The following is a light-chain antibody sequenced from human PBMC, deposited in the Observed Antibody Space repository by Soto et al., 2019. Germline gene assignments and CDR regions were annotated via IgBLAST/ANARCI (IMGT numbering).Light chain of an antibody. CDR2: DVS. V-gene: IGLV2-14*03. CDR1: SSDVGGYNY. CDR3: SSYTTSSFVV. Sequence: QSVLTQPASVSGSPGLSITISCTGTSSDVGGYNYVSWYQQHPGKAPKLIIFDVSDRPSGTSNRFSGSKSGNTASLTISGLRAEDEADYFCSSYTTSSFVVFGGGTKLTVL. J-gene: IGLJ2*01.